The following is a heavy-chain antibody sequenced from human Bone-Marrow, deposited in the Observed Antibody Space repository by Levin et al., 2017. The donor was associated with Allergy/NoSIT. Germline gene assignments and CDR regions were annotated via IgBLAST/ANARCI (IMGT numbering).Heavy chain of an antibody. D-gene: IGHD6-13*01. CDR1: GFTFSSYG. J-gene: IGHJ4*02. V-gene: IGHV3-30*18. Sequence: GESLKISCAASGFTFSSYGMHWVRQAPGKGLEWVAGISYDGTKKYYGDSVKVRLSISRDNSKNTLFLQMDSLRAEDTAVYYCAKEDSSSGYTSFDLWGQGTLVTV. CDR2: ISYDGTKK. CDR3: AKEDSSSGYTSFDL.